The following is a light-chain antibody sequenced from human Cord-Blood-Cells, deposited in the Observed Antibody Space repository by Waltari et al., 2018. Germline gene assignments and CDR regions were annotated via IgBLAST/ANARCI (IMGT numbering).Light chain of an antibody. Sequence: SYVLTQPPSVSVAPGQTARITCGGNTIGSKSVHWYQQKPGQAPLLVVYDDSDRPSGIPERFSGSNSGNTATLTISRVEAGDEADYYCQVWDSSSDHYVFGTGTKVTVL. CDR2: DDS. J-gene: IGLJ1*01. CDR3: QVWDSSSDHYV. CDR1: TIGSKS. V-gene: IGLV3-21*02.